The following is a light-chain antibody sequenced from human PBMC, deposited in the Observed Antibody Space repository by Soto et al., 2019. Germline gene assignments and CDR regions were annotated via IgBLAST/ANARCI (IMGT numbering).Light chain of an antibody. CDR1: VLAKKY. Sequence: SYELTQSSSVSVSPGQTARITCSGDVLAKKYARWFQQKPGQAPVVVIYKDSERPSGIPERFSGSSSGTTVTLTISGAQVEDEADYYCYSAADNNWVFGGGTKLTVL. CDR2: KDS. V-gene: IGLV3-27*01. CDR3: YSAADNNWV. J-gene: IGLJ3*02.